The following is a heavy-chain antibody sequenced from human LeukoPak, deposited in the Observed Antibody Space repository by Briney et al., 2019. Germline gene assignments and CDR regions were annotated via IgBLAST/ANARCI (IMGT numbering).Heavy chain of an antibody. V-gene: IGHV4-39*01. CDR1: GGSISSSSYY. Sequence: TSETLSLTCTVSGGSISSSSYYWGWVRQPLGKGLEWIGSVHYSGSTYYNPSLKSRVTISVDTSKNQFSLRLSSVTAADTALYYCVRGGYSDYDLTHFDYWGQGALVTVSS. CDR3: VRGGYSDYDLTHFDY. J-gene: IGHJ4*02. D-gene: IGHD5-12*01. CDR2: VHYSGST.